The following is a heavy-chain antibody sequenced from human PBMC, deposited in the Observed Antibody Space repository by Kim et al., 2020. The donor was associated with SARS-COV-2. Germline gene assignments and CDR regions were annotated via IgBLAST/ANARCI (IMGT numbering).Heavy chain of an antibody. D-gene: IGHD1-7*01. J-gene: IGHJ4*02. Sequence: GGSLRLSCAASRLTFSNYAMHWVRQAPGEGLEWVAAISSDENNKYYADSVKGRFTISRDNSKNTLYLQVNSLRVDDTAVYYCARRLTGTGRLDSWGQGTLVTVSS. CDR1: RLTFSNYA. V-gene: IGHV3-30-3*01. CDR2: ISSDENNK. CDR3: ARRLTGTGRLDS.